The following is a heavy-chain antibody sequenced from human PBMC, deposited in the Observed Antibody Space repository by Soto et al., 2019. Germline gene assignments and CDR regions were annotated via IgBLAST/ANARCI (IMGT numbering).Heavy chain of an antibody. CDR3: ASWPLAMTTVTTQGMDV. V-gene: IGHV1-69*02. J-gene: IGHJ6*02. D-gene: IGHD4-17*01. Sequence: QVQLVQSGAEVKKPGSSVKVSCKASGGTFSSYTISWVRQAPGQGLEWMGRIIPILGIANYTQKFQGRVTITADKSTSTAYMELSSLRSEDTAVYYCASWPLAMTTVTTQGMDVWGQGTTVTVSS. CDR2: IIPILGIA. CDR1: GGTFSSYT.